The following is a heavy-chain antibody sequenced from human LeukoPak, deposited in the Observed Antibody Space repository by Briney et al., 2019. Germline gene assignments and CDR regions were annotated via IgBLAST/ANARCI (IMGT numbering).Heavy chain of an antibody. J-gene: IGHJ6*02. CDR2: ISAYNGNT. Sequence: ASVKVSCKASGYTFTSYGISWVRQAPGQGLEWMGWISAYNGNTNYAQKLQGRVTMTTDTSTSTAYMELRSLGSDDTAVYYCARDPYYYGSGTVRGYYYYGMDVWGQGTTVTVSS. CDR1: GYTFTSYG. D-gene: IGHD3-10*01. CDR3: ARDPYYYGSGTVRGYYYYGMDV. V-gene: IGHV1-18*01.